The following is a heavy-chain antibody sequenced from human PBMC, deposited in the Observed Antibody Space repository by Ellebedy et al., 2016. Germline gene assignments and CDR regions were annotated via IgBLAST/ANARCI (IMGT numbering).Heavy chain of an antibody. CDR2: ISGRGDWT. D-gene: IGHD7-27*01. CDR3: AKGGAGDHGP. J-gene: IGHJ5*02. Sequence: GGSLRLSCSASGFNFSTSAMSWVRQAPGKGLEWVAAISGRGDWTPYADSVKGRFIISRDNSKNTVFLQMNSLRVEDTAVYYCAKGGAGDHGPWGQGTLVTVSA. CDR1: GFNFSTSA. V-gene: IGHV3-23*01.